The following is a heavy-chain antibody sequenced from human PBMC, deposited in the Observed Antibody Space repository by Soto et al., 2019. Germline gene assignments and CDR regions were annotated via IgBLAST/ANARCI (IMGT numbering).Heavy chain of an antibody. V-gene: IGHV1-46*01. CDR1: GYTFTSYY. CDR2: INPSGGST. CDR3: ARDSPYIGIALRYYFDY. Sequence: ASVKVSCKASGYTFTSYYMHWVRQTPGQGLEWMGIINPSGGSTSYAQKFQGRVTMTRDTSTSTVYMELSSLRSEDTAVYYCARDSPYIGIALRYYFDYWGQGTLVTVSS. J-gene: IGHJ4*02. D-gene: IGHD6-13*01.